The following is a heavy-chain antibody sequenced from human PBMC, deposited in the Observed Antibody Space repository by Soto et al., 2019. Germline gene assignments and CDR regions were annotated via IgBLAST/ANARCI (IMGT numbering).Heavy chain of an antibody. Sequence: PTLVNPPQTPTPTLPVSWFSLRTSGVGVGWVPQPPGKALEWLALIYWNDDKRYSPSLKSRLTITKDTSKNQVVLTMTNMDPVDTATYYCAHSFCGGDCYPAEYFQHWGQGTLVTVSS. CDR2: IYWNDDK. D-gene: IGHD2-21*02. V-gene: IGHV2-5*01. J-gene: IGHJ1*01. CDR3: AHSFCGGDCYPAEYFQH. CDR1: WFSLRTSGVG.